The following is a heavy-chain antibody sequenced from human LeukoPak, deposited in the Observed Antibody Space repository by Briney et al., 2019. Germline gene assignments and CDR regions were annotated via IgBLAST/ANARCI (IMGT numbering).Heavy chain of an antibody. CDR1: GFTFNSYA. V-gene: IGHV3-23*01. D-gene: IGHD6-19*01. CDR2: IRPSGDNT. J-gene: IGHJ5*02. Sequence: GGSLRLSCAASGFTFNSYAMIWVRQAPGRGLEWVSSIRPSGDNTYYGDSVKGRFTTSRDNSKNTVYLQMNNMRVDDTAVYYCARVAGWHWFDPWGQGTLVTVSS. CDR3: ARVAGWHWFDP.